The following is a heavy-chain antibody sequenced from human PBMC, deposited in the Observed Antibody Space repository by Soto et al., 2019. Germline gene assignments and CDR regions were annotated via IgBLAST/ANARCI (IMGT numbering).Heavy chain of an antibody. Sequence: GASVKVSCKASGYTFTSYGISLLRHAPGQGLEWMGWISAYNGNTNYAQKLQGRVTMTTDTSTSTAYMELSSLRSEDTAIYYCARTGGDLDVWGQGTTVTVSS. V-gene: IGHV1-18*01. CDR2: ISAYNGNT. CDR3: ARTGGDLDV. D-gene: IGHD2-21*01. J-gene: IGHJ6*02. CDR1: GYTFTSYG.